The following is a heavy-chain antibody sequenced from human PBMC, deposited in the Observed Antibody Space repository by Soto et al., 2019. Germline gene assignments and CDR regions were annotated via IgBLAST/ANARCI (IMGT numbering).Heavy chain of an antibody. CDR2: IYYSGST. CDR1: GGSISSGDYY. J-gene: IGHJ5*02. D-gene: IGHD3-9*01. CDR3: ASVPPTPYYDILTGSPVGWFDP. Sequence: SETLSLTCTVSGGSISSGDYYWSWIRQPPGKGLEWIGYIYYSGSTYYNPSLKSRVTISVDTSKNQFSLKLSSVTAADTAVYYCASVPPTPYYDILTGSPVGWFDPWGQGTLVTVSS. V-gene: IGHV4-30-4*01.